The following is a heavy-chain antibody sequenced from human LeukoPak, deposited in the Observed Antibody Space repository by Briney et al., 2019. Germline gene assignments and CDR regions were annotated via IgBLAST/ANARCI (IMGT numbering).Heavy chain of an antibody. Sequence: GRSLRLSCAAPGFIFNTYAMHWVRQAPGKGLEWVAVISYDGSNKYYADSVKGRFTISRDNSKNTLYLQMNSLRPEDTAVYYCAGDPQDWGSYHFDYWGQGTLVTVSS. J-gene: IGHJ4*02. V-gene: IGHV3-30-3*01. CDR2: ISYDGSNK. CDR3: AGDPQDWGSYHFDY. CDR1: GFIFNTYA. D-gene: IGHD7-27*01.